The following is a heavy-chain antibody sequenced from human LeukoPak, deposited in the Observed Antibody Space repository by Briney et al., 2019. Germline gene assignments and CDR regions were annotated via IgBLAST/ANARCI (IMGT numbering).Heavy chain of an antibody. D-gene: IGHD6-25*01. CDR2: IGIPGDT. CDR1: GFPFSGYD. CDR3: ARAHVAAGLAFDI. J-gene: IGHJ3*02. V-gene: IGHV3-13*01. Sequence: PGGALELSCAASGFPFSGYDMHRPRPPSGKGLGWVSGIGIPGDTYYPGSVKGRFTISRENAKNSLYLQMNSLRAGDTAVYFCARAHVAAGLAFDIWGQGTMVTVSS.